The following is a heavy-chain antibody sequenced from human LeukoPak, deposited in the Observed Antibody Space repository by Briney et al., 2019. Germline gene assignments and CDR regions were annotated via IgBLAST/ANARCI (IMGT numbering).Heavy chain of an antibody. CDR2: IHSTGNT. CDR1: GGSITDHY. CDR3: ARFSSGCSTASCYLDY. Sequence: SETLSLTCTVSGGSITDHYWSWIRQPPGKGLELTGHIHSTGNTFYKPSLKSRITISLDTSRNQFSLRLSSVTAADTAVYYCARFSSGCSTASCYLDYWGQGTLVTVSS. D-gene: IGHD2-2*01. V-gene: IGHV4-59*11. J-gene: IGHJ4*02.